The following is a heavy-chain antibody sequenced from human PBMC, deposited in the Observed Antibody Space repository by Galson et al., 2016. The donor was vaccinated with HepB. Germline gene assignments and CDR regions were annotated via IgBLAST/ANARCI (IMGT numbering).Heavy chain of an antibody. Sequence: SLRLSCAASGFTFRNYWMSWVRQAPGKGLEWVANIKQDGSEKNNVDSVKGRFTISRDNAKNSLYLEMNSLRAEDTAIYYCARDRGGYNIWWEAMNVWGQGTTVTVSS. CDR2: IKQDGSEK. CDR1: GFTFRNYW. CDR3: ARDRGGYNIWWEAMNV. J-gene: IGHJ6*02. D-gene: IGHD5-18*01. V-gene: IGHV3-7*03.